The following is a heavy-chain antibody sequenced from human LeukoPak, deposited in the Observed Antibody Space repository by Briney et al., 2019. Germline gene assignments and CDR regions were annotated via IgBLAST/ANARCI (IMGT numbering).Heavy chain of an antibody. Sequence: GGSLRLSCAASGFTFTTYSMNWVRQAPGKGLEWVSSISSSSRYIYYADSVKGRFTISRDNAKNSLYLQMNSLRAEDTAVYYCAELGITMIGGVWGKGTTVTISS. CDR1: GFTFTTYS. CDR2: ISSSSRYI. J-gene: IGHJ6*04. CDR3: AELGITMIGGV. V-gene: IGHV3-21*01. D-gene: IGHD3-10*02.